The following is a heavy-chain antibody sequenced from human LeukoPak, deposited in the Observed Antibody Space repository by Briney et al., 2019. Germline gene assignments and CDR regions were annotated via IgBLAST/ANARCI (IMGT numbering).Heavy chain of an antibody. J-gene: IGHJ3*02. V-gene: IGHV4-59*08. D-gene: IGHD2-21*01. CDR3: ARVIRAEENPTFDI. CDR1: GFTVSSNE. CDR2: IYYSGST. Sequence: PGGSLRLSCAASGFTVSSNEMSWIRQPPGKGLEWIGYIYYSGSTNYNPSLKSRVTISVDTSKNQFSLKLSSVTAADTAVYYCARVIRAEENPTFDIWGQGTMVTVSS.